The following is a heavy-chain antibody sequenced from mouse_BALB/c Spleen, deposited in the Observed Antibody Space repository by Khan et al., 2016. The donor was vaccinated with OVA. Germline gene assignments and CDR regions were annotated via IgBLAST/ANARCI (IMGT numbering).Heavy chain of an antibody. CDR2: ISSGGDYT. Sequence: EVQLQESGGDLVKPGGSLKLSCAASGFTFSSYSMSWVRQTPDKRLEWVATISSGGDYTYYPDNVKGRFTISRDNAKNTLYLQMSSLKSEDTAMYYCASHVTGSFAYWGQGTLVTVSA. CDR1: GFTFSSYS. CDR3: ASHVTGSFAY. V-gene: IGHV5-6*01. D-gene: IGHD4-1*01. J-gene: IGHJ3*01.